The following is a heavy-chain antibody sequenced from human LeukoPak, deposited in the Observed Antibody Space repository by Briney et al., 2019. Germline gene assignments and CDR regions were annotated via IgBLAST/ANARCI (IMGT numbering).Heavy chain of an antibody. V-gene: IGHV3-7*01. D-gene: IGHD6-13*01. CDR2: IKQDGSEK. CDR3: ARDERLSSSSWYHYYYYYYMDV. CDR1: GFTFSSHW. Sequence: GGSLRLACAASGFTFSSHWMSWVRQAPGKGLEWVANIKQDGSEKYYVDSVKGRFTISRDNAKNSLYLQMNSLRAEDTAVYYCARDERLSSSSWYHYYYYYYMDVWGKGTTVTVSS. J-gene: IGHJ6*03.